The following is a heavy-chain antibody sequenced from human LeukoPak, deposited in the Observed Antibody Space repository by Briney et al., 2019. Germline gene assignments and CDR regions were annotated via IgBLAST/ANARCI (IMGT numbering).Heavy chain of an antibody. CDR2: IKQDGSEK. D-gene: IGHD3-10*01. Sequence: GGSLRLSCAASGFTFSSYWMSWVRQAPGKGLEWVANIKQDGSEKYYVDSVKGRFTISRDNAKNSLYLQMNSLRAEDTALYYCAKGGPYVGSGSYYNVDYWGQGTLVTVSS. J-gene: IGHJ4*02. V-gene: IGHV3-7*03. CDR1: GFTFSSYW. CDR3: AKGGPYVGSGSYYNVDY.